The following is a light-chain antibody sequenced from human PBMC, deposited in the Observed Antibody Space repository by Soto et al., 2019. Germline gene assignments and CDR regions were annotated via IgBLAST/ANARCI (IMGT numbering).Light chain of an antibody. V-gene: IGLV2-14*01. J-gene: IGLJ3*02. Sequence: QSALTQPASVSGSPGQSITISCTGTSSDVGGYNYVSWYQQHPAKAPKLIIYEVTNRPSGVSNRFSGSKSGNTASLTISGLQAEDEADYYCSSYTSGSTLVFGGGTKVTVL. CDR2: EVT. CDR3: SSYTSGSTLV. CDR1: SSDVGGYNY.